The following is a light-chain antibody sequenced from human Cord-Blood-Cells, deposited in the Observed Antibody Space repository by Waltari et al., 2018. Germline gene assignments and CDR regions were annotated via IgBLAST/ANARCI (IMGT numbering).Light chain of an antibody. CDR2: EGS. CDR3: CSYAGSSTV. V-gene: IGLV2-23*01. Sequence: QSALTQPASVSGSPGQSITISCTGTSSDVGSYYLAPWHQQHPGKAPKLMIYEGSKRPSGVSNRFSGSKSGNTASLTISGLQAEDEADYYCCSYAGSSTVFGGGTKLTVL. CDR1: SSDVGSYYL. J-gene: IGLJ3*02.